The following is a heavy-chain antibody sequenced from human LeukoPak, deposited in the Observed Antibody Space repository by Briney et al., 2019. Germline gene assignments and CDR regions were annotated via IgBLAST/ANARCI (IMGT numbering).Heavy chain of an antibody. J-gene: IGHJ4*02. V-gene: IGHV3-30*18. Sequence: PGRSLRLSCAASGFTFSSYGMHWVRQAPGKGLEWVAVISYDGSNKYYADSVKGRFTISRDNSKNTLYLQMNSLRAEDTAVYYCAEDSQRWLQPPYYFDYWGQGTLVTVSS. D-gene: IGHD5-24*01. CDR1: GFTFSSYG. CDR2: ISYDGSNK. CDR3: AEDSQRWLQPPYYFDY.